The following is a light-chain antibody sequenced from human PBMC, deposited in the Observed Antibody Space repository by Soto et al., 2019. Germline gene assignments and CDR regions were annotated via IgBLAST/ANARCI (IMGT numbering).Light chain of an antibody. Sequence: EVVMTQSPATVSVSPGEGVTLSCRASQTISNDLAWYQQKPGQAPRLLIYGASTRANGVPARFSGGGSGTEVTLTISSMQSEDFAFYYCQQNNKWPPVTFGGGTKVEIK. CDR3: QQNNKWPPVT. J-gene: IGKJ4*01. CDR1: QTISND. V-gene: IGKV3-15*01. CDR2: GAS.